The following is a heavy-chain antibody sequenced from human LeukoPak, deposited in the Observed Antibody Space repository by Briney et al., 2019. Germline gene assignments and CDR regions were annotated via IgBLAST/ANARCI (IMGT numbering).Heavy chain of an antibody. Sequence: ASVKVSCKASGYTSTGCYMHWVRQAPGQGLEWMGWINPNSGGTNYAQKFQGRVTMTRDTSISTAYMELSRLRSDDTAVYYCARWLHGEFDYWGQGTLVTVYS. V-gene: IGHV1-2*02. J-gene: IGHJ4*02. D-gene: IGHD5-24*01. CDR1: GYTSTGCY. CDR3: ARWLHGEFDY. CDR2: INPNSGGT.